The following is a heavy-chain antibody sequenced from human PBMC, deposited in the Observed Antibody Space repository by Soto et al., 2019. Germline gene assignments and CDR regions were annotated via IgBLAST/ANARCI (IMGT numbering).Heavy chain of an antibody. D-gene: IGHD1-1*01. Sequence: PSETLSLTCAVSGGSFSSSNWWRWVRQPPEKGLEWIGEIYHSGSTNYNPSLKSRFTISVDKSKNQFSLKLSSVTAADTAVYYCARVSEPQHSGMDVWGQGTTVTVSS. CDR1: GGSFSSSNW. CDR3: ARVSEPQHSGMDV. CDR2: IYHSGST. J-gene: IGHJ6*02. V-gene: IGHV4-4*02.